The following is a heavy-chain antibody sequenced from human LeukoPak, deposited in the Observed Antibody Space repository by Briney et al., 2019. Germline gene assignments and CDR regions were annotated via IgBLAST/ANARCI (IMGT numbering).Heavy chain of an antibody. V-gene: IGHV3-30*18. D-gene: IGHD3-22*01. Sequence: GGSLRLSCAASGFTFTSYAMHWVRQAPGKGLEWVAVISFAGDIYYYADSVKGRFTISRDNSKNTLYLQMNSLRAEDTAVYYYAKWAGVYDYDSSGYLSGFDYWGQGTLVTVSS. J-gene: IGHJ4*02. CDR3: AKWAGVYDYDSSGYLSGFDY. CDR2: ISFAGDIY. CDR1: GFTFTSYA.